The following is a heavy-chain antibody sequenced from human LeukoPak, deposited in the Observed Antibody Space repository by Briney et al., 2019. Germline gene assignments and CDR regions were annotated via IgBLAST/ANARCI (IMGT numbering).Heavy chain of an antibody. D-gene: IGHD3/OR15-3a*01. J-gene: IGHJ4*02. CDR2: ISSSGSTI. Sequence: GGSLRLSCAASGFTFSSYEMNWIRQAPGKGLEWVSYISSSGSTIYYADSVKGRFTISRDNAKNSLYLQMNSLRAEDAAVYYCARDRDYYFDYWGQGTLVTVSS. CDR1: GFTFSSYE. CDR3: ARDRDYYFDY. V-gene: IGHV3-48*03.